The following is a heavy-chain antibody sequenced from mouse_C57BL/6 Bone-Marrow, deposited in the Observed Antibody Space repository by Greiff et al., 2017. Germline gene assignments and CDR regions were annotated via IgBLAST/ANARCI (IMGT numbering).Heavy chain of an antibody. CDR3: AKDLNWEEYFDY. D-gene: IGHD4-1*01. V-gene: IGHV1-64*01. CDR2: IHPNSGST. Sequence: VQLQQPGAELVMPGASVKLSCKASGYTFTSYWMHWVKQRPGQGLEWIGMIHPNSGSTNYNEKFKSKATLTVDKSSSTAYMQLSSLTSEDSAVYYCAKDLNWEEYFDYWGQGTTLTVSS. CDR1: GYTFTSYW. J-gene: IGHJ2*01.